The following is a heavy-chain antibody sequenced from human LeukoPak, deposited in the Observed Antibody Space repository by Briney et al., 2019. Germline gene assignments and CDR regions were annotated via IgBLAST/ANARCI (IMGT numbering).Heavy chain of an antibody. CDR2: ISGRGGGT. CDR3: VQEGPRGLAFDV. Sequence: GGSLRLSCAASGFTFSDYYMSGVRQAPGKGPEGGSGISGRGGGTYYADTVKGRFAISRDNSKNTLYLQLSSLRAEDTAVYYCVQEGPRGLAFDVWGQGTKVTVSS. CDR1: GFTFSDYY. J-gene: IGHJ3*01. V-gene: IGHV3-23*01.